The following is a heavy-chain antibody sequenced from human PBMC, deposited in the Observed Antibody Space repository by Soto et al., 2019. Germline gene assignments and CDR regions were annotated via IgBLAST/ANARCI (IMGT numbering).Heavy chain of an antibody. V-gene: IGHV1-18*04. D-gene: IGHD3-22*01. Sequence: GASVKVSCKVSGYTFTSYGISWVRQAPGQGLEWMGWISAYNGNTDYAQKLQGRVTMTTDTSTSTAYMELRSLRSDDTAVYYCARDSPPPYYDSSGYYDYWGQGTLVTVSS. CDR2: ISAYNGNT. J-gene: IGHJ4*02. CDR1: GYTFTSYG. CDR3: ARDSPPPYYDSSGYYDY.